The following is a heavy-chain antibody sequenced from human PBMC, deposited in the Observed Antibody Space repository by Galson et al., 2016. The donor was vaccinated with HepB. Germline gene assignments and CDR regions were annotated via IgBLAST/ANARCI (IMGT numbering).Heavy chain of an antibody. J-gene: IGHJ6*03. D-gene: IGHD3-9*01. V-gene: IGHV3-23*01. Sequence: SLRLSCAASGFTFSSYAMSWVRQAPGKGLEWVSAISGSGGTKYAESVKGRFTISRDKSKNTLYLQMNRLRAEDTAVYYCAKHPDYDIVTAYYMDVWGKGTTVTVSS. CDR1: GFTFSSYA. CDR3: AKHPDYDIVTAYYMDV. CDR2: ISGSGGT.